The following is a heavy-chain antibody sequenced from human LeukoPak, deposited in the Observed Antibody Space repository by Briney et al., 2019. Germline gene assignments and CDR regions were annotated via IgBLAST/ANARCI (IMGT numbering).Heavy chain of an antibody. V-gene: IGHV3-11*06. Sequence: GGFLRLSCAASGFTFSDYYMSWIRQAPGKGLEWVSYISSSSSYTNYADSVKGRFTISRDNAKHSLYLQMNSLRAEDTAVYYCARGGDSGYYYGSGSYNLWFDPWGQGTLVTVSS. J-gene: IGHJ5*02. CDR3: ARGGDSGYYYGSGSYNLWFDP. CDR2: ISSSSSYT. D-gene: IGHD3-10*01. CDR1: GFTFSDYY.